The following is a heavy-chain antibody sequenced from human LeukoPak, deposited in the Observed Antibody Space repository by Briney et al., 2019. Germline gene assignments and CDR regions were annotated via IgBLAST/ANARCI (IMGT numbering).Heavy chain of an antibody. CDR1: GGSISSYY. CDR2: IYYSGST. CDR3: ARNYGGNRSYWYFDL. D-gene: IGHD4-23*01. V-gene: IGHV4-59*01. Sequence: SETLSLTCTVSGGSISSYYWSWIRQPPGKGLEWIGYIYYSGSTNYNPSLKSRVTISVDTSKSQFSLKLSSVTAADTAVYYCARNYGGNRSYWYFDLWGRGTLVTVSS. J-gene: IGHJ2*01.